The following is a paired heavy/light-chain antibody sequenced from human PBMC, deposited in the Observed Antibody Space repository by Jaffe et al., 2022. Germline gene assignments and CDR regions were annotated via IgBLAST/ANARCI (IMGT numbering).Light chain of an antibody. CDR2: EVS. CDR1: SSDVGGYNY. V-gene: IGLV2-14*01. CDR3: SSYTSSSTLK. Sequence: QSALTQPASVSGSPGQSITISCTGTSSDVGGYNYVSWYQQHPGKAPKLMIYEVSNRPSGVSNRFSGSKSGNTASLTISGLQAEDEADYYCSSYTSSSTLKFGGGTKLTVL. J-gene: IGLJ3*02.
Heavy chain of an antibody. J-gene: IGHJ3*02. CDR2: IYYSGST. CDR1: GGSISSSSYY. Sequence: QLQLQESGPGLVKPSETLSLTCTVSGGSISSSSYYWGWIRQPPGKGLEWIGSIYYSGSTYYNPSLKSRVTISVDTSKNQFSLKLSSVTAADTAVYYCAVGNLEDIVVVPAARSFDAFDIWGQGTMVTVSS. V-gene: IGHV4-39*01. CDR3: AVGNLEDIVVVPAARSFDAFDI. D-gene: IGHD2-2*01.